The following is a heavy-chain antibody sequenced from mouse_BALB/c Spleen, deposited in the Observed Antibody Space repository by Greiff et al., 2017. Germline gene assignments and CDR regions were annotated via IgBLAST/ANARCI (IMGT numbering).Heavy chain of an antibody. CDR3: AYITAVVACYAMDY. D-gene: IGHD1-1*01. V-gene: IGHV1S29*02. CDR1: GYTFTDYN. CDR2: IYPYNGGT. Sequence: EVQLQQSGPELVKPGASVKISCKASGYTFTDYNMHWVKQSHGKSLEWIGYIYPYNGGTGYNQKFKSKATLTVDNSSSTAYMELRSLTSEDSAVYYCAYITAVVACYAMDYWGQGTSVTVSS. J-gene: IGHJ4*01.